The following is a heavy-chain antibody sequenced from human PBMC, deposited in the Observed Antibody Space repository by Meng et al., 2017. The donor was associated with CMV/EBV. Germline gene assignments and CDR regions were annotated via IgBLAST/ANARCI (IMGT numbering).Heavy chain of an antibody. V-gene: IGHV4-39*07. J-gene: IGHJ6*02. Sequence: GSLRLSCTVSGGSISSSSYYWGWIRQPPGKGLEWIGSIYYSGSTYYNPSLKSRVTISVDTSKNQFSLKLSSVTAADTVVYYCARLRGNDFWSGYYTFYYYYGMDVWGQGTTVTVSS. D-gene: IGHD3-3*01. CDR2: IYYSGST. CDR3: ARLRGNDFWSGYYTFYYYYGMDV. CDR1: GGSISSSSYY.